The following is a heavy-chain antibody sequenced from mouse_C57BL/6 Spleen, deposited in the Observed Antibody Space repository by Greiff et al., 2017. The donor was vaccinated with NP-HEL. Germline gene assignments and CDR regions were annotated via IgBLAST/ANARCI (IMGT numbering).Heavy chain of an antibody. CDR2: IRLKSDNYAT. CDR1: GFTFSNYW. CDR3: TEGYYGSSAWFAY. Sequence: EVQGVESGGGLVQPGGSMKLSCVASGFTFSNYWMNWVRQSPEKGLEWVAQIRLKSDNYATHYAESVKGRFTISRDDSKSSVYLQMNNLRAEDTGIYYCTEGYYGSSAWFAYWGQGTLVTVSA. J-gene: IGHJ3*01. D-gene: IGHD1-1*01. V-gene: IGHV6-3*01.